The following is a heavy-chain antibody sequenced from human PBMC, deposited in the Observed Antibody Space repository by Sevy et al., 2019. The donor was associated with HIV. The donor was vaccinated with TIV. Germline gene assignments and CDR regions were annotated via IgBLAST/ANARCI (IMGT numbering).Heavy chain of an antibody. CDR1: GFNFNIYS. Sequence: GGSLRLSCVASGFNFNIYSFSWVRQTPGKGLEWVSTLSFGCGKINYADSVQGRFTISRDDSKNTLYLEMNSLRVEDTAIYYCAGEGCSNPHDYWGQGTMVTVSS. CDR2: LSFGCGKI. V-gene: IGHV3-23*01. CDR3: AGEGCSNPHDY. D-gene: IGHD2-8*01. J-gene: IGHJ4*02.